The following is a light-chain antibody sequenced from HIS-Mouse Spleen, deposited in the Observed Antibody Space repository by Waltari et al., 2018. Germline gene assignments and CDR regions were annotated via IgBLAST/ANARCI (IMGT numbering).Light chain of an antibody. CDR1: SLRSYY. V-gene: IGLV3-19*01. CDR3: NSRDSSGNHVV. Sequence: SSELTQDPAVSVALGQTARITCQGDSLRSYYASRYQQKPGQAPVLVIYGKNNRPSGIPDRFSGSSSGNTASLTITGAQAEDEADYYCNSRDSSGNHVVFGGGTKLTVL. J-gene: IGLJ2*01. CDR2: GKN.